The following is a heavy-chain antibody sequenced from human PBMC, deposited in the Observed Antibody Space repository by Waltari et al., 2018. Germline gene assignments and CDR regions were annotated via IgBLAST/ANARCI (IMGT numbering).Heavy chain of an antibody. CDR1: GGSFSGYY. D-gene: IGHD3-10*01. J-gene: IGHJ4*02. CDR2: INHSGST. CDR3: ARGASRIYYGSGSYYDYFDY. V-gene: IGHV4-34*01. Sequence: QVRLQQWGAGLLKPSETLSLTCAVYGGSFSGYYWSWIRQPPGKGLEWIGEINHSGSTNYNPSLKSRVTISVDTSKNQFSLKLSSVTAADTAVYYCARGASRIYYGSGSYYDYFDYWGQGTLVTVSS.